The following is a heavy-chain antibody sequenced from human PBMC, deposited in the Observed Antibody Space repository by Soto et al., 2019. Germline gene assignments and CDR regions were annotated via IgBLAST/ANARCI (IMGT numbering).Heavy chain of an antibody. Sequence: SVKVSCKASGGTFSSYAISWVRQAPGQGLEWMGGIIPIFGTANYAQKFQGRVTITADESTSTAYMELSSLRSEDRAVYYYASFTPGYNWFDPWGQGTLVTVSS. J-gene: IGHJ5*02. CDR2: IIPIFGTA. D-gene: IGHD3-10*01. V-gene: IGHV1-69*13. CDR1: GGTFSSYA. CDR3: ASFTPGYNWFDP.